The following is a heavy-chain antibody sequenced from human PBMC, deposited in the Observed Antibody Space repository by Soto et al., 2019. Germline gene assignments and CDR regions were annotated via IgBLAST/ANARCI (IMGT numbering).Heavy chain of an antibody. CDR2: IDPNNGNR. J-gene: IGHJ4*02. Sequence: QVQLVQSGAELRKPGATVKVSCQAYGYRFSSYGVHWLRQAPGQGLEWMGWIDPNNGNRNYAQKVEDRLSMTTATSTNTIYMELKSLKSDDTAIYYCARDRLRGYDSSGFYSWGQGTLVTVSS. D-gene: IGHD3-22*01. V-gene: IGHV1-18*01. CDR1: GYRFSSYG. CDR3: ARDRLRGYDSSGFYS.